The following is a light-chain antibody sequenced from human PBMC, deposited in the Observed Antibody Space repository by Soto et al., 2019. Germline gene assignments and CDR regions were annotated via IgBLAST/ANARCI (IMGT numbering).Light chain of an antibody. Sequence: DIQMTQSPSSLAASVGDRVTITCRASQSIGTDLNWYQQKIGKAPKLLIYAASSLQSGVPSRFSGSGSGTDFTLTISSLQPEDFATYFCQLSLSTPYIFGQWTKLEIK. V-gene: IGKV1-39*01. J-gene: IGKJ2*01. CDR2: AAS. CDR3: QLSLSTPYI. CDR1: QSIGTD.